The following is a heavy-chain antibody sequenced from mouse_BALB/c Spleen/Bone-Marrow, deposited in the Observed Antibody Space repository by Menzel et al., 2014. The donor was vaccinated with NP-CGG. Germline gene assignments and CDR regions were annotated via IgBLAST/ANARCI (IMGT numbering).Heavy chain of an antibody. Sequence: VKLVESGAELVRPGSSVRISCKASGYVFSSYWMIWVRQRPGQGLEWIGQIYPGDGDTNYNGKFKGKATLTADKSSSTAYMQLSSLTPEDSAVYFCARSGYGSNYDYWGQGTTLTVSS. D-gene: IGHD1-1*01. CDR3: ARSGYGSNYDY. V-gene: IGHV1-80*01. CDR1: GYVFSSYW. CDR2: IYPGDGDT. J-gene: IGHJ2*01.